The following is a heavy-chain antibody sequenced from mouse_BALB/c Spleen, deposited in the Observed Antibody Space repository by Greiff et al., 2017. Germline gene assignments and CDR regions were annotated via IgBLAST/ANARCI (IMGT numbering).Heavy chain of an antibody. D-gene: IGHD1-1*01. J-gene: IGHJ1*01. CDR1: GYPFTSYW. Sequence: QVQLQQSGAELAKPGASVKMSCKASGYPFTSYWMHWVNQRPGQGLEWIGYINPSTGYTEYNQKFKDKATLTANTSSSPAYMQLSSLTSEDSAVYYCARYNYYGSSYGYFDVWGAGTTVTVSS. CDR2: INPSTGYT. V-gene: IGHV1-7*01. CDR3: ARYNYYGSSYGYFDV.